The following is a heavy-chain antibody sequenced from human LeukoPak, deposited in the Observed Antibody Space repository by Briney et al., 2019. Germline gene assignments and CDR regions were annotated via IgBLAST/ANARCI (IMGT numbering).Heavy chain of an antibody. CDR2: IYSGGST. J-gene: IGHJ4*02. V-gene: IGHV3-66*01. D-gene: IGHD4-17*01. CDR1: GFTFSSYS. Sequence: PGGSLRLSCAASGFTFSSYSMNWVRQAPGKGLEWVSVIYSGGSTYYADSVKGRFTISRDNSKNTLYLQMNSLRAEDTAVYYCARDYYGDYPDYWGQGTLVTVSS. CDR3: ARDYYGDYPDY.